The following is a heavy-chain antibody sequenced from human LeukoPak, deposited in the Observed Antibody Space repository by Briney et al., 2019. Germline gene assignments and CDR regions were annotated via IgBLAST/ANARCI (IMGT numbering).Heavy chain of an antibody. D-gene: IGHD6-19*01. Sequence: SETLSLTCTASGVSISSYYWSWIRQPPGKGLEWIGYIYYSGSTNYNPSLKSRVTISVDTSKNQFSLKLSSVTAADTAVYYCARGRGWYPGYFDYWGQGTLVTVSS. CDR3: ARGRGWYPGYFDY. J-gene: IGHJ4*02. CDR1: GVSISSYY. V-gene: IGHV4-59*01. CDR2: IYYSGST.